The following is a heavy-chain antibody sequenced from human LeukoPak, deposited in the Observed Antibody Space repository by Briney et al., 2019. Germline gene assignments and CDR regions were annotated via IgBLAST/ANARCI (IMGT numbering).Heavy chain of an antibody. V-gene: IGHV3-53*01. Sequence: GGSLRLSCAASGFTVSSKYMSWVRQAPGKGLEWVSVIYSGGSTYYADSVRGRFTISRDNPKNTLYLQMNSLRAEDTAVYYCARGGMGVSAADYWGQGTLVTVSS. J-gene: IGHJ4*02. CDR2: IYSGGST. CDR1: GFTVSSKY. CDR3: ARGGMGVSAADY. D-gene: IGHD1-26*01.